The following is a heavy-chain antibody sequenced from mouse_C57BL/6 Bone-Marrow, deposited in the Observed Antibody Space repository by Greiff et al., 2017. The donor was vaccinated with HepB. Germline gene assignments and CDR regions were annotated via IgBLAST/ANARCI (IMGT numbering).Heavy chain of an antibody. V-gene: IGHV5-12*01. CDR2: ISNGGGST. D-gene: IGHD2-10*01. Sequence: EVKVEESGGGLVQPGGSLKLSCAASGFTFSDYYMYWVRQTPEKRLEWVAYISNGGGSTYYPDTVKGRFTISRDNAKNTLYLQMSRLKSEDTAMYYCARPYFYAMDYWGQGTSVTVSS. CDR1: GFTFSDYY. CDR3: ARPYFYAMDY. J-gene: IGHJ4*01.